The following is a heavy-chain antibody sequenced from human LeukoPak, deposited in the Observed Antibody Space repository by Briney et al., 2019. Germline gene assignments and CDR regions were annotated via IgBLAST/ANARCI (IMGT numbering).Heavy chain of an antibody. Sequence: ASVKVSRKTSGYTFTNYGISWVRQAPGQGLEWMGWVSAYNGNTNYAQKLQGRVTMTTDTSTSTAYMELRSLRSEDTAVYYCARDFYRYWYNWNYYYYYYMDVWGKGTTVTVSS. D-gene: IGHD1-20*01. V-gene: IGHV1-18*01. J-gene: IGHJ6*03. CDR1: GYTFTNYG. CDR3: ARDFYRYWYNWNYYYYYYMDV. CDR2: VSAYNGNT.